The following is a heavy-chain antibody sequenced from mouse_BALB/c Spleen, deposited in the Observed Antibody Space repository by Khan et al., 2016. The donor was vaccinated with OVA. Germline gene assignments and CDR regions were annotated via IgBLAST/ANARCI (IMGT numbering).Heavy chain of an antibody. V-gene: IGHV1-76*01. J-gene: IGHJ3*01. Sequence: QVQLKESGAELVRPGASVKLSCKASGYIFTSYWIHWIKQRSGQGLEWIARIYPGTGSSHYNEKFKGKATLTADKSSNTAYMHLSSLTSEDSAVXFCGRHGNNDEAWLAYWGHGTLVTVSA. D-gene: IGHD1-3*01. CDR1: GYIFTSYW. CDR2: IYPGTGSS. CDR3: GRHGNNDEAWLAY.